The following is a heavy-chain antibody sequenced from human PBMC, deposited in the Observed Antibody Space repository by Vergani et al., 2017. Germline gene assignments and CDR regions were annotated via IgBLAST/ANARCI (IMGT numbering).Heavy chain of an antibody. D-gene: IGHD6-19*01. J-gene: IGHJ4*02. V-gene: IGHV1-2*02. CDR1: GYTFTGYY. Sequence: QVQLVQSGAEVKKPGASVKVSCKASGYTFTGYYMHWARQAPGQGLEWMGWINPNSGGTNYAQKFQGRVTMTRDTSISTAYMELSRLRSDDTAVYYCARDLEGIAVAREHNDYWGQGTLVTVSS. CDR3: ARDLEGIAVAREHNDY. CDR2: INPNSGGT.